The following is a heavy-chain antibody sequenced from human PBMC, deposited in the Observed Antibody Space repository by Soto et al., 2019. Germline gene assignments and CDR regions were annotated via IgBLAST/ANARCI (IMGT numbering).Heavy chain of an antibody. Sequence: QVQLQQWGAGLLKPSETLSLTCAVFGGSFSNYYWSWIRQPPGKGLEWIGEINHSGNTNYNPSLKNRVTISVDTSKKQISLKVTSVTAAVTAVYYCGSSPVFRTWGPGTLVTVSS. CDR2: INHSGNT. CDR3: GSSPVFRT. D-gene: IGHD3-10*01. J-gene: IGHJ5*02. V-gene: IGHV4-34*02. CDR1: GGSFSNYY.